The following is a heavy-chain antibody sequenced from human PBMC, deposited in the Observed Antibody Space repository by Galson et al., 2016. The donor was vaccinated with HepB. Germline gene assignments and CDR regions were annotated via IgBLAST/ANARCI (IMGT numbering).Heavy chain of an antibody. D-gene: IGHD6-6*01. Sequence: SVKVSCKVSGYSLSEVSVHWVRQSPGKGLEWMGRIHPNNGGTNYAQKFQGGVTMTREASISTVYMELSRLRSDDTAVYYCARGSIAARSHFDYWGQGTLVTVSS. J-gene: IGHJ4*02. V-gene: IGHV1-2*06. CDR3: ARGSIAARSHFDY. CDR1: GYSLSEVS. CDR2: IHPNNGGT.